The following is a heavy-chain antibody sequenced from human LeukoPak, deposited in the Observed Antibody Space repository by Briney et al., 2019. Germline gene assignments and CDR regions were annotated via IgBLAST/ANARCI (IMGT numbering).Heavy chain of an antibody. CDR1: GYTFTSYY. V-gene: IGHV1-46*01. J-gene: IGHJ5*02. D-gene: IGHD6-19*01. CDR2: INPSGGST. Sequence: GASVKVSCKASGYTFTSYYMHWVRQAPGQGLEWMGIINPSGGSTSYAQNFQGRVTMTRDVSTSTVYMELSSLRSEDTAVYYCARDPTVENSSGWPALASWGQGTLVTVSS. CDR3: ARDPTVENSSGWPALAS.